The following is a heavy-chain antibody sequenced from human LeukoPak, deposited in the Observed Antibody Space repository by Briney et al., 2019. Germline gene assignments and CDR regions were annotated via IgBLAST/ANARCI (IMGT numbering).Heavy chain of an antibody. V-gene: IGHV3-30*04. CDR2: ISYDGSNK. J-gene: IGHJ4*02. Sequence: GGSLRLSCAASGFTLGSHAMHWVRQAPGKGLEWVAVISYDGSNKYYADYVKGRFTISRDNSKNTLYMQMNSLRAEDTAVYYCARDWQWLVKSGNIDYWGQGTLVTVSS. D-gene: IGHD6-19*01. CDR3: ARDWQWLVKSGNIDY. CDR1: GFTLGSHA.